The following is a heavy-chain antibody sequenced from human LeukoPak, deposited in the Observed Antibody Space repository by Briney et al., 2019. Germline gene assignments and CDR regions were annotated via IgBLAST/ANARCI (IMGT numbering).Heavy chain of an antibody. V-gene: IGHV3-74*03. CDR1: GSTFSTTW. CDR2: INSDGSST. CDR3: ARDHYCTMDV. J-gene: IGHJ6*02. Sequence: QPGGSLRLSCAASGSTFSTTWMHWVRQAPGQGLVWVSNINSDGSSTTYADSVKGRFTISRDNTKNTLYLQMNSLRAEDTALYYCARDHYCTMDVWGQGTTVTVSS.